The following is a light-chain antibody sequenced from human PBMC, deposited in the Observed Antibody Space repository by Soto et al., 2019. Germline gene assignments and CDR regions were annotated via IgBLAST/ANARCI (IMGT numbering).Light chain of an antibody. CDR3: QQYGSSPET. V-gene: IGKV3-20*01. Sequence: EIVVTQSPGTLSLSPGERATLFCKASQTVDSNYLAWYQQKPGQAPRLLIYGSSIRATGIPDRFSGSGSETDFTLTSSRLEPEDFAVYYCQQYGSSPETFGQGTKVDIK. J-gene: IGKJ1*01. CDR1: QTVDSNY. CDR2: GSS.